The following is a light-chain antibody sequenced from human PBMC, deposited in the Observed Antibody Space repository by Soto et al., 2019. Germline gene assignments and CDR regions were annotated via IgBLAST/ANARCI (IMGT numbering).Light chain of an antibody. J-gene: IGKJ2*02. CDR1: QSISSY. CDR3: QQSYSTPPCT. CDR2: AAS. Sequence: DIQMTQSPSSLSASVGDRVTITCRASQSISSYLNWYQQKPGKAPKLLIYAASSLQSGVPSRFSGSGSGTDFTLTISSLQPEDFATYYCQQSYSTPPCTFGHGTKLEIK. V-gene: IGKV1-39*01.